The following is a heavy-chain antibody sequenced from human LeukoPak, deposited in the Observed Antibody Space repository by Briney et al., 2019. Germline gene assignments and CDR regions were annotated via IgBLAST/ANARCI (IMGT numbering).Heavy chain of an antibody. V-gene: IGHV4-39*01. CDR2: IYYSGST. D-gene: IGHD3-3*01. J-gene: IGHJ2*01. Sequence: PSETLSLTCTVSGGSISSSSYYWGWIRQPPGKGLEWIGSIYYSGSTYYNPSLKSRVTISVDTSKNQFSLKLRSVTAADTAVYYCARRYYDFWSGYFGNGYFDLWGRGTLVTVSS. CDR1: GGSISSSSYY. CDR3: ARRYYDFWSGYFGNGYFDL.